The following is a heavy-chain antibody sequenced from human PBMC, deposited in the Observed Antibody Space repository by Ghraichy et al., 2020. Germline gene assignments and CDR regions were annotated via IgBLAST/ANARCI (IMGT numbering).Heavy chain of an antibody. CDR3: AKEPHQRLLDCFEY. Sequence: SCAASGFTVSTFAMAWVRQTPEKGLEWVSSISGAGGSTYYADSVEGRFTISKDNSKNILYLEMNSLRVEDTAVYYCAKEPHQRLLDCFEYWGQGTQVTVSS. V-gene: IGHV3-23*01. CDR1: GFTVSTFA. D-gene: IGHD2-2*01. CDR2: ISGAGGST. J-gene: IGHJ4*02.